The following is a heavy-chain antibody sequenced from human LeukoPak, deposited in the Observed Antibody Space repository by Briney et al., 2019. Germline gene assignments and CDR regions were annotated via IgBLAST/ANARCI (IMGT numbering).Heavy chain of an antibody. CDR1: GFTFSKYV. V-gene: IGHV3-30*03. CDR3: ARDGPAVIFFGYFEY. J-gene: IGHJ4*02. CDR2: ISYDGSNK. Sequence: GGSLRLSCAASGFTFSKYVMHWVRQAPGKGLEWVATISYDGSNKYYADSVKGRFTISRDNSKNTLYLQMNSLKGEDTAVYYCARDGPAVIFFGYFEYWGQGTLVTVSS. D-gene: IGHD2-21*01.